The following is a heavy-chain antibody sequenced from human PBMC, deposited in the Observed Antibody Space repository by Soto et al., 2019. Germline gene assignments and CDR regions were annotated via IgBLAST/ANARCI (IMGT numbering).Heavy chain of an antibody. D-gene: IGHD3-3*01. Sequence: GGSLRLSCAASGFTFSSYEMIWVRQAPGRGLEWVSYISGSGSAIYYADSVKGRFTISRDNAKSSLYRQMNSLRAEDTALYYCARATYDDYWGQGTLVTVSS. CDR3: ARATYDDY. CDR1: GFTFSSYE. V-gene: IGHV3-48*03. CDR2: ISGSGSAI. J-gene: IGHJ4*02.